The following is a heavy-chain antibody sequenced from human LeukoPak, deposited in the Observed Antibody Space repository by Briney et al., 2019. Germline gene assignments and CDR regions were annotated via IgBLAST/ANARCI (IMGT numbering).Heavy chain of an antibody. CDR1: GYTFTGYY. CDR2: INPNSGGT. J-gene: IGHJ4*02. D-gene: IGHD6-19*01. CDR3: ASLPGIAVAGDEYYFDY. V-gene: IGHV1-2*02. Sequence: ASVKVSCKASGYTFTGYYMHWVRQAPGQGLEWMGWINPNSGGTNYAQKFQGRVTMTRDTSISTAYMELSRLRSDGTAVYYCASLPGIAVAGDEYYFDYWGQGTLVTVSS.